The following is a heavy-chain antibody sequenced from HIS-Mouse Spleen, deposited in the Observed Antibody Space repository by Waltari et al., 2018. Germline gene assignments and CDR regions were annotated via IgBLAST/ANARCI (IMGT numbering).Heavy chain of an antibody. CDR2: ISSSSSYI. CDR3: ARGREWGPFDY. D-gene: IGHD2-8*01. J-gene: IGHJ4*02. Sequence: EVQLVESGGGLVKPGGSLRLSCAASGFTFSSYSTNWVGQAPGKGLEGVSSISSSSSYIYYADSVKGRFTISRDNAKNSLYLQMNSLRAEDTAVYYCARGREWGPFDYWGQGTLVTVSS. V-gene: IGHV3-21*01. CDR1: GFTFSSYS.